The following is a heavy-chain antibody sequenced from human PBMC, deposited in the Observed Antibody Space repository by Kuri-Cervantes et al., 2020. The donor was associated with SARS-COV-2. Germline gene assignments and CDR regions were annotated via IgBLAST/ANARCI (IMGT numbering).Heavy chain of an antibody. CDR2: IYYSGST. J-gene: IGHJ5*02. Sequence: ESLKISCTVSGGSISSHYWSWIRQPPGKGLEWIGYIYYSGSTNYNPSLKSRVTISVDTSKNQFSLKLSSVTAADTAVYYCARVSIGQRLRFDPWGQGTLVTVSS. CDR3: ARVSIGQRLRFDP. V-gene: IGHV4-59*08. CDR1: GGSISSHY. D-gene: IGHD6-25*01.